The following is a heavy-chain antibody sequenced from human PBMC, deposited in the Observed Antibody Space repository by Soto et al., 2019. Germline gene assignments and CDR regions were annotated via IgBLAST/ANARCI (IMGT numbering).Heavy chain of an antibody. D-gene: IGHD1-20*01. CDR3: ARHDNWEISFDY. J-gene: IGHJ4*02. CDR1: GGSISSYY. V-gene: IGHV4-59*08. CDR2: IYYSGST. Sequence: SETLSLTCTVSGGSISSYYWSWIRQPPGKGLEWIGYIYYSGSTNYNPSLKSRVTISVDTSKNQFSLKLSSVTAADTAVYYCARHDNWEISFDYWGQGTLVTVSS.